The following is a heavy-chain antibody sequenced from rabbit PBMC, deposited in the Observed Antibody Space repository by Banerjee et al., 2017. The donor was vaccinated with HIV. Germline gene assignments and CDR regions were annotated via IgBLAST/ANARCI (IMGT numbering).Heavy chain of an antibody. D-gene: IGHD4-1*01. Sequence: GFSFSNGYVMCWVRQAPGKGLEWIACIYAGSSGSTDYASWAKGRFTISKASSTTVTLQMTSLTAADTATYFCARDLAGVIGWNFNLWGPGTLVTVS. J-gene: IGHJ4*01. V-gene: IGHV1S40*01. CDR1: GFSFSNGYV. CDR2: IYAGSSGST. CDR3: ARDLAGVIGWNFNL.